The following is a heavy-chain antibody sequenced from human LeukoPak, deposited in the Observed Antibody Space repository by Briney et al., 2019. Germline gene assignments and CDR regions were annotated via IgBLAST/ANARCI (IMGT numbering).Heavy chain of an antibody. D-gene: IGHD2-8*01. CDR3: VGDGVGAPPFDY. J-gene: IGHJ4*02. V-gene: IGHV3-74*01. CDR2: IKGDGSST. CDR1: GLTFSSHW. Sequence: GGSLRLSCAASGLTFSSHWMHWVRQAPGKGLVWVSRIKGDGSSTSYADSVKGRFTISRDNTKNTLNLQMNSLRAEDTAVYYCVGDGVGAPPFDYWGQGIMVTVSS.